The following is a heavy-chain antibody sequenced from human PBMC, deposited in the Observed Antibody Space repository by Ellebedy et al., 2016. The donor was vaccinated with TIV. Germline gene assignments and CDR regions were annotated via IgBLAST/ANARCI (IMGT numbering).Heavy chain of an antibody. CDR3: ASWGDYGGNRHLDY. J-gene: IGHJ4*02. CDR2: YYYVGKV. CDR1: GDSISSYY. V-gene: IGHV4-59*01. D-gene: IGHD4-23*01. Sequence: SETLSLTXTVSGDSISSYYWTWIRQPPGKGLEWIGSYYYVGKVNYNPSLKNRVTISVGVSKTQFSLELSSVTAADTAVYYCASWGDYGGNRHLDYWGQGTLVTVSS.